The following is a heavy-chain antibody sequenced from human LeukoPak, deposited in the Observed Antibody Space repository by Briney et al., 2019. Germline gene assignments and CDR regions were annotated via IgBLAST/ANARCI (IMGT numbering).Heavy chain of an antibody. CDR2: ISGSGGSK. V-gene: IGHV3-23*01. J-gene: IGHJ4*02. CDR1: GFTFSSYA. Sequence: PGGSLRLSCAASGFTFSSYAMSWVRQAPGKGLEWVSAISGSGGSKYYADSVKGRFTISRDNSKNTLYVQMNSLRAEDTAVYYCAKDDSYSGSYYRGKVDYWGQGTLVTVSS. D-gene: IGHD1-26*01. CDR3: AKDDSYSGSYYRGKVDY.